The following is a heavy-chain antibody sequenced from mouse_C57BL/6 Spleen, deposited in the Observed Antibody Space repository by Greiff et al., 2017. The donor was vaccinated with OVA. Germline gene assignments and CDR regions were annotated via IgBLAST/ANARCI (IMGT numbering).Heavy chain of an antibody. J-gene: IGHJ1*03. CDR3: ARGTVVAEDWYFDV. Sequence: VQLQQPGTELVKPGASVKLSCKASGYTFTSYWMHWVKQRPGQGLEWIGNINPSNGGTNYNEKFKSKATLTVDKSSSTAYMQLSSRTSEDSAVYYGARGTVVAEDWYFDVWGTGTTVTVSS. D-gene: IGHD1-1*01. CDR2: INPSNGGT. CDR1: GYTFTSYW. V-gene: IGHV1-53*01.